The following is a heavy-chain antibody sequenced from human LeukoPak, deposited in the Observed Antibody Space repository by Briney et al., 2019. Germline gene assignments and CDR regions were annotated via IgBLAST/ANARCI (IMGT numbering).Heavy chain of an antibody. Sequence: PGGSLRLSCAASGFTVSSNYMSWVRQAPGKGLEWVSVIYSGGSTYYADSVKGRFTISRDNSKNTLYLQMNSLRAEDTAVYYCARLAAASRMDVWGKGTTVTVSS. D-gene: IGHD6-13*01. CDR1: GFTVSSNY. J-gene: IGHJ6*04. V-gene: IGHV3-53*01. CDR2: IYSGGST. CDR3: ARLAAASRMDV.